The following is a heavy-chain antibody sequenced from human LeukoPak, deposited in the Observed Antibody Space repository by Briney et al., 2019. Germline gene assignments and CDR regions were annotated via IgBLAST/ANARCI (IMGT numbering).Heavy chain of an antibody. J-gene: IGHJ4*02. CDR1: GYAFTSYA. Sequence: GASVKVSCKASGYAFTSYAMNWVRQAPGQGLEWMGWVSPYNGDTNYAQKFQDRVTMTTDTSTNTAYMELRSLRSDDTAVYYCARDFTPPPAAGTGGVFDYWGQGTLVTVSS. CDR2: VSPYNGDT. CDR3: ARDFTPPPAAGTGGVFDY. V-gene: IGHV1-18*01. D-gene: IGHD6-13*01.